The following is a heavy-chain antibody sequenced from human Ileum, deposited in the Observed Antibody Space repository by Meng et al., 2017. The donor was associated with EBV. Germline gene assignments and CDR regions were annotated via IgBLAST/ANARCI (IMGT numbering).Heavy chain of an antibody. CDR1: DGSNRCSNG. J-gene: IGHJ4*02. Sequence: QVQLQGSGPGLVKPSGTLSLIWVFFDGSNRCSNGWSWGRQPPGRGLEGIGEIYNRGSTTYTPSLKSRVSISVDKSKTQFSLKLSSVTAADTAVYYCARADKVRFDYWGQGTLVTVSS. CDR2: IYNRGST. CDR3: ARADKVRFDY. V-gene: IGHV4-4*02.